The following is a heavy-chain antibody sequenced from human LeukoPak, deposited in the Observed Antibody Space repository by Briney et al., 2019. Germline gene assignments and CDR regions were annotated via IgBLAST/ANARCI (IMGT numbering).Heavy chain of an antibody. V-gene: IGHV3-30-3*01. J-gene: IGHJ4*02. CDR2: ISHDGDTK. CDR3: AAREVDSSRVSLDN. D-gene: IGHD6-13*01. Sequence: GGSLRLSCAVSGFTFSTYAMHWVRQAPGKGLEWVAVISHDGDTKFCADSVKGRFTVSRDNSKNTLYLQMDSLSADDTAVYYCAAREVDSSRVSLDNWGQGTLVTVSS. CDR1: GFTFSTYA.